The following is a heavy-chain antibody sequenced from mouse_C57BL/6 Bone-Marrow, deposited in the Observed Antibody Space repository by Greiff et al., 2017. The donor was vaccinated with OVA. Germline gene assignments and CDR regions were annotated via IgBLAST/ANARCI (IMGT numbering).Heavy chain of an antibody. CDR1: GYAFTNYL. Sequence: QVQLQQSGAELVRPGTSVKVSCKASGYAFTNYLIEWVKQRPGQGLEWIGVINPGSGGTNYNEKFKGKATLTADKSSSTAYMQLSSLTSEDSAVYFCARGDYYDYDVWYAMDYWGQGTSVTVSS. CDR2: INPGSGGT. CDR3: ARGDYYDYDVWYAMDY. V-gene: IGHV1-54*01. D-gene: IGHD2-4*01. J-gene: IGHJ4*01.